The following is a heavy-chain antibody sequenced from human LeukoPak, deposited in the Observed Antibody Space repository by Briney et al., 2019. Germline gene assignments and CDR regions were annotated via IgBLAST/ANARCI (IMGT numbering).Heavy chain of an antibody. J-gene: IGHJ4*02. CDR1: GFTFSSYW. CDR2: IKQDGSEK. V-gene: IGHV3-7*01. Sequence: GGSLRLSCAASGFTFSSYWMSWVRQAPGKGLEWVANIKQDGSEKYYVDSVKGRFTISRYNAKNSLYLQMNSLRAEDTAVYYCAREKYNWNDDLNYFDYWGQGTLVTVSS. CDR3: AREKYNWNDDLNYFDY. D-gene: IGHD1-1*01.